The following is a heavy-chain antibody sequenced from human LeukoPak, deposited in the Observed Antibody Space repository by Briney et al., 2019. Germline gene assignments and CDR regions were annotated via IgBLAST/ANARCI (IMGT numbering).Heavy chain of an antibody. CDR2: INHSGST. J-gene: IGHJ3*02. D-gene: IGHD4-17*01. CDR1: GYSISSGYY. CDR3: ARGGYGDFRDAFDI. Sequence: SETLSLTCTVSGYSISSGYYWGWIRQPPGKGLEWIGEINHSGSTNYNPSLKSRVTISVDTSKNQFSLKLSPVTAADTAVYYCARGGYGDFRDAFDIWGQGTMVTVSS. V-gene: IGHV4-38-2*02.